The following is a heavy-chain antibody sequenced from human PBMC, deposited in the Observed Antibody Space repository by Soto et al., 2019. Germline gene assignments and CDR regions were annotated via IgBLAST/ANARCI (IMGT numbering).Heavy chain of an antibody. CDR3: AKDIGTRYCSSTSCPIFDY. V-gene: IGHV3-9*01. CDR1: GVPFDDYS. CDR2: ISWNSGSI. Sequence: SLSLSCAASGVPFDDYSMHWVRQAPGKGLEWVSGISWNSGSIGYADSVKGRFTISRDNAKNSLYLQMNSLRAEDTALYYCAKDIGTRYCSSTSCPIFDYWGQGTLVTVSS. D-gene: IGHD2-2*01. J-gene: IGHJ4*02.